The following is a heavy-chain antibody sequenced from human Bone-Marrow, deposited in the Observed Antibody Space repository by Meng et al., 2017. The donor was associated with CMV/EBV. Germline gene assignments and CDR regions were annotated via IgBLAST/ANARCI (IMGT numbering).Heavy chain of an antibody. D-gene: IGHD2-15*01. Sequence: QVQLVVAGGGVVQPGGSLRLSCASSGFTFSCYGMHWVRQAPGKGLGWVAFIRYDGSNKYYADSVKGRFTISRDNSKNTLYLQMNSLRAEDTAVYYCASRYSHYFDYWGQGTLVTVAS. CDR1: GFTFSCYG. J-gene: IGHJ4*02. CDR3: ASRYSHYFDY. V-gene: IGHV3-30*02. CDR2: IRYDGSNK.